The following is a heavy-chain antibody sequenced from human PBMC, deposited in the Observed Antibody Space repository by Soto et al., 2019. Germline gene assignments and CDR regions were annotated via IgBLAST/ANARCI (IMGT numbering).Heavy chain of an antibody. D-gene: IGHD6-13*01. V-gene: IGHV1-2*02. Sequence: ASVKVSCKASGYTFTGYYMHWVRQAPGQGLEWMGWINPNSGGTNYAQKFQGRVTMTRDTSISTAYMELSRLRSDDTAVYYCARDLAAADFRWFDPWGQGTLVTVSS. CDR2: INPNSGGT. CDR3: ARDLAAADFRWFDP. CDR1: GYTFTGYY. J-gene: IGHJ5*02.